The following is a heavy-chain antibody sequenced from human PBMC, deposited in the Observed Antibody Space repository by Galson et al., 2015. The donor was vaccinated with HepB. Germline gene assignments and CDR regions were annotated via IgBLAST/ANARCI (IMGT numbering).Heavy chain of an antibody. V-gene: IGHV6-1*01. J-gene: IGHJ5*02. CDR1: GDSVSSASAA. CDR3: ARGDIDLAA. D-gene: IGHD5-12*01. Sequence: CAISGDSVSSASAAWHWIRQSPSGGLEWLGKTHYRSKWSTNYAMSVKSRISINADTSKNQFSLQLKSVTPEDTAVYFCARGDIDLAAWGQGALVTISS. CDR2: THYRSKWST.